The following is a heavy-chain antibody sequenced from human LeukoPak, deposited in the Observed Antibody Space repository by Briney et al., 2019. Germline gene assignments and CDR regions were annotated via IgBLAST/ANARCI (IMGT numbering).Heavy chain of an antibody. J-gene: IGHJ4*02. D-gene: IGHD2-2*02. V-gene: IGHV3-30*02. Sequence: GGSLRLSCAASGFTFSSYGMHWVRQAPGKGLEWVAFIRYDGSNKYYADSVKGRFTTSRDNSKNTLYLQMNSLRAEDTAVYYCAKDPIRYCSSTSCYIQDYWGQGTLVTVSS. CDR2: IRYDGSNK. CDR1: GFTFSSYG. CDR3: AKDPIRYCSSTSCYIQDY.